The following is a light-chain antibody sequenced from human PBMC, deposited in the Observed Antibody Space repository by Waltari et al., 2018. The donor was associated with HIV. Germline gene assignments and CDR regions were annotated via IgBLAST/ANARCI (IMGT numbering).Light chain of an antibody. J-gene: IGLJ1*01. Sequence: QSALPQPASVSGSPGQSITISSTGTSRDVGGNNYDSGYQQHPDRAPKHMIYEVSNRPSGVSNRFSGSKSGNTASLTISGLQAEDEADYYCTSYTSSSPCVFGTGTKVTVL. CDR2: EVS. CDR1: SRDVGGNNY. V-gene: IGLV2-14*01. CDR3: TSYTSSSPCV.